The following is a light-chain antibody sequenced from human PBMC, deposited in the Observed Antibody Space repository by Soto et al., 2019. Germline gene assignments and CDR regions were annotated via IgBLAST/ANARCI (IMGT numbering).Light chain of an antibody. CDR1: QGVSSN. CDR2: GSS. Sequence: QGVSSNSSAWHQQKAGQAPRLLICGSSRRATGIPGRFGGSGSATESPLTSSRLQSEDFAVYCRQHYYNWPRTFGQGTKVDIK. V-gene: IGKV3-15*01. J-gene: IGKJ1*01. CDR3: QHYYNWPRT.